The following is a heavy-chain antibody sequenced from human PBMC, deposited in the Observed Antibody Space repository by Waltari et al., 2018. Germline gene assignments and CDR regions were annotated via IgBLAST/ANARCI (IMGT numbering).Heavy chain of an antibody. Sequence: EVQLVESGGGLVQPGGSLILPCAASGLTFRHLWMTWVRQAPGKGLEWVANIKQDGSEKYYVDSVKGRFTISRDNANNLLYLQMNSLRGGDTAVYYCASRYCSIDRCYASSWNSFDCWGQGTLVTVSS. CDR1: GLTFRHLW. CDR3: ASRYCSIDRCYASSWNSFDC. V-gene: IGHV3-7*03. J-gene: IGHJ4*02. CDR2: IKQDGSEK. D-gene: IGHD2-15*01.